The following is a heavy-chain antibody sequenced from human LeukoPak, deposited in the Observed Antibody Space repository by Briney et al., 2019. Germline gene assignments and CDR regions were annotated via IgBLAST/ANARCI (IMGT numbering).Heavy chain of an antibody. D-gene: IGHD3-10*02. Sequence: PSETLSLTCTVSRGSISNADYYWSWIRQHPGKGLEWIGYLYYSGSTYYNPSLKSRVTISVDTSKNQFSLKLSSVTAADTAVYYCASSYYYVFDYWGQGTLVTVSS. CDR3: ASSYYYVFDY. CDR2: LYYSGST. J-gene: IGHJ4*02. V-gene: IGHV4-31*03. CDR1: RGSISNADYY.